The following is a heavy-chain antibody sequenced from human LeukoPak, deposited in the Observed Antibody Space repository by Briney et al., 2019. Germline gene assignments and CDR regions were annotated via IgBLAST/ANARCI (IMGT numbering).Heavy chain of an antibody. J-gene: IGHJ5*02. CDR1: GGSISNYY. D-gene: IGHD4-17*01. Sequence: SETLSLTCTVSGGSISNYYWSWIRQPPGKGLEWIGYIYYTGSTNYSPSLKSRVTISVDTSKNQFSLKVSSVTAADTAVYYCVIHASPYPYGWFDPWGQGTLVTVSS. CDR3: VIHASPYPYGWFDP. V-gene: IGHV4-59*08. CDR2: IYYTGST.